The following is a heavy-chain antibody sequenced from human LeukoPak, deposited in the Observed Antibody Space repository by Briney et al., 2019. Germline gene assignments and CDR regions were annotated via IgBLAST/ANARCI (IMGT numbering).Heavy chain of an antibody. J-gene: IGHJ2*01. V-gene: IGHV3-30*03. CDR1: GFTFSRYG. CDR3: ARDRNRYGYNFLDWHFDL. Sequence: GGSLRLSCAASGFTFSRYGMHWVRQAPGKGLEWVAVLSYSGTNKYYTDSVEGRFTISRDNSKNTVYLQMNSLRAEDTAVYHCARDRNRYGYNFLDWHFDLWGRGTLVTVSS. CDR2: LSYSGTNK. D-gene: IGHD5-24*01.